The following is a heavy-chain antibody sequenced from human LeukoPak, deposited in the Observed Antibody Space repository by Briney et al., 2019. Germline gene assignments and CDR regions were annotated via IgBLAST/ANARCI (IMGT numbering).Heavy chain of an antibody. J-gene: IGHJ3*02. D-gene: IGHD2-2*01. CDR2: ISSNGGST. CDR3: AKDKPIILVPAAVDAFDI. Sequence: GGSLRLSCAASGFTFSSYAMHWVRQAPGKGREYVSAISSNGGSTYFANSVKGRFTISRDNSKNTLYLQMGSLRAEDMAVYYCAKDKPIILVPAAVDAFDIWGQGTMVTVSS. V-gene: IGHV3-64*01. CDR1: GFTFSSYA.